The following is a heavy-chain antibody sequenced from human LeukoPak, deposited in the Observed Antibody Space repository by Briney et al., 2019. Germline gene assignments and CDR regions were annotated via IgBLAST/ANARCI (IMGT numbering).Heavy chain of an antibody. D-gene: IGHD4-17*01. CDR1: GYSISSGYF. Sequence: SETLSLTCAVSGYSISSGYFWGWIRQPPGKGLEWIGSIFHSGSTYSNPSLKSRVTISVDTSKNQFSLKLNSVTAADTAVYYCARVRRDYGDYVFNWFDPWGQGTLVTVSS. J-gene: IGHJ5*02. V-gene: IGHV4-38-2*01. CDR3: ARVRRDYGDYVFNWFDP. CDR2: IFHSGST.